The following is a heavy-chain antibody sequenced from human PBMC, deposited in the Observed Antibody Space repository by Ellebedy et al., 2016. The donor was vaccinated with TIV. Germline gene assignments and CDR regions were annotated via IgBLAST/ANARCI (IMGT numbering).Heavy chain of an antibody. CDR1: GYTFTDYY. CDR3: ASTVDIVATITLEH. V-gene: IGHV1-2*02. J-gene: IGHJ1*01. D-gene: IGHD5-12*01. CDR2: INPNSGAT. Sequence: AASVKVSCKTSGYTFTDYYMHWVRQAPGQGLEWMGWINPNSGATTYAQKFQGRVTMTRDTSISTAYMEVSRLRSDDTAVYYCASTVDIVATITLEHWGQGTLVTVSS.